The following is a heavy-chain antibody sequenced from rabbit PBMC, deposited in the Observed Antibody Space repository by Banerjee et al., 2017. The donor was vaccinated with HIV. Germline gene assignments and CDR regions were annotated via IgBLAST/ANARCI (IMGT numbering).Heavy chain of an antibody. J-gene: IGHJ4*01. CDR2: IYPDYGST. V-gene: IGHV1S40*01. CDR3: ARDDAGDSYYYFDL. Sequence: QSLQDSGGDLVKPGASLTLTCTASGFYFSSDYNMCWVRQAPGKGLEWIAYIYPDYGSTDYASWVNGRFTISLDNAQNTVFLQMTSLTAADTATYFCARDDAGDSYYYFDLWGQGTLVTVS. CDR1: GFYFSSDYN. D-gene: IGHD2-1*01.